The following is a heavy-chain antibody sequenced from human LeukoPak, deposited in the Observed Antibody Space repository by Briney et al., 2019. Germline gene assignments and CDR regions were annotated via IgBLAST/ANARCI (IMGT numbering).Heavy chain of an antibody. CDR3: ARGGSGYYLGFDY. CDR1: RGSISSYY. Sequence: SETLSLTCTLSRGSISSYYWGCIREPPGKGLEWIGYIYYSGSTNYNPSLKSRVTISVDTSKNQFSLKLSSVTAADTAVYYCARGGSGYYLGFDYSGQGTLVTVST. V-gene: IGHV4-59*01. CDR2: IYYSGST. D-gene: IGHD3-22*01. J-gene: IGHJ4*02.